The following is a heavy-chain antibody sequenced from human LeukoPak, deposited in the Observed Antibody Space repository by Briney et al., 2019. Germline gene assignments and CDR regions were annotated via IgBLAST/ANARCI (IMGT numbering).Heavy chain of an antibody. Sequence: SETLSLTCTVSGGSISSSSYYWGWIRQPPGKGLEWIGEINHSGSTNYNPSLKSRVTISVDTSKNQFSLKLSSVTAADTAVYYCARGLKYYYGSGTLGGDWFDPWGQGTLVTVSS. CDR2: INHSGST. D-gene: IGHD3-10*01. J-gene: IGHJ5*02. CDR3: ARGLKYYYGSGTLGGDWFDP. CDR1: GGSISSSSYY. V-gene: IGHV4-39*07.